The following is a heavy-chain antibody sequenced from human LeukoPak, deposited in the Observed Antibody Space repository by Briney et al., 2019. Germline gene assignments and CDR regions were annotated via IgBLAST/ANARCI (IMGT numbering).Heavy chain of an antibody. V-gene: IGHV4-30-2*02. CDR3: ARSQIPDFWSGPIYYGMDV. CDR1: GGSISSGGYS. D-gene: IGHD3-3*01. J-gene: IGHJ6*02. CDR2: IYHSGST. Sequence: PSETLSLTCAVSGGSISSGGYSWSWIRQPPGKGLEWIGYIYHSGSTYYNPSLKSRVTISVDRSKNQFSLKLSSVTAADTAVYYCARSQIPDFWSGPIYYGMDVWGQGTTVTVSS.